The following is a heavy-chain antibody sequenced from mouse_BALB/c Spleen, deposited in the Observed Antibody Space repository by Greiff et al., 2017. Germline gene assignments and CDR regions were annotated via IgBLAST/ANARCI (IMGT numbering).Heavy chain of an antibody. CDR3: ARSPNWYYFDY. D-gene: IGHD4-1*02. Sequence: QVQLQQSGAELVRPGTSVKVSCKASGYPFTNYLIEWVKQRPGQGLEWIGVINPGSGGTNYNEKFKGKATLTADKSSSTAYMQLSSLTSDDSAVYFCARSPNWYYFDYWGQGTTLTVSS. J-gene: IGHJ2*01. CDR2: INPGSGGT. V-gene: IGHV1-54*01. CDR1: GYPFTNYL.